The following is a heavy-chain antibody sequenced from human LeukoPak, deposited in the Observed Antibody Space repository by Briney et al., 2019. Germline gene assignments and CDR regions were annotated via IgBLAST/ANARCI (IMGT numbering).Heavy chain of an antibody. J-gene: IGHJ4*02. D-gene: IGHD5-18*01. CDR2: INPNSGGT. CDR1: GYTFTGYY. V-gene: IGHV1-2*02. Sequence: ASVKVSCKASGYTFTGYYMHWVRQAPGQGLEWMGWINPNSGGTNYAQKFQGRVTMTRDTSISTAYMELSRLRSDDTAVYYCARIKDTAMAIYGQLVYWGQGTLVTVSS. CDR3: ARIKDTAMAIYGQLVY.